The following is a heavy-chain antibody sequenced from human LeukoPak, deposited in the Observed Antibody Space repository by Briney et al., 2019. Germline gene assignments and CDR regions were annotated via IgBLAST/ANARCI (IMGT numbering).Heavy chain of an antibody. D-gene: IGHD3-10*01. CDR3: ARPITMLYDAFDI. CDR1: GFTFSSYE. CDR2: ISSSGSTI. J-gene: IGHJ3*02. Sequence: GGSLRLSCAASGFTFSSYEMNWVRQAPGKGLEWVSYISSSGSTIYYADSVKGRFTISRDNAKNSLYLQMNSLRAEDTAVYYCARPITMLYDAFDIWGQGTMVTVSS. V-gene: IGHV3-48*03.